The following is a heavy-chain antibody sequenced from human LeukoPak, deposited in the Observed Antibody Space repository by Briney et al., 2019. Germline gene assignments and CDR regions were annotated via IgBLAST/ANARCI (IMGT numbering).Heavy chain of an antibody. V-gene: IGHV4-39*01. CDR1: GGSISSSSYY. CDR3: AGPQYTTSPGRFDY. Sequence: SETLSLTCTVSGGSISSSSYYWGWIRQPPGKGLEWIGSIYYSGSTYYNPSLKSRVTISVDTSKNQFSLKLSSVTAADTAVYYCAGPQYTTSPGRFDYWSQGTLVTVSS. D-gene: IGHD2-2*02. J-gene: IGHJ4*02. CDR2: IYYSGST.